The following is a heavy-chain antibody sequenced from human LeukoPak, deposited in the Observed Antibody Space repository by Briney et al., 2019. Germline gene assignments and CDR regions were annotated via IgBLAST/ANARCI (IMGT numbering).Heavy chain of an antibody. D-gene: IGHD6-13*01. CDR2: ISAYNGNT. CDR3: ARDPGYSSSWYFDY. V-gene: IGHV1-18*01. CDR1: GYTFTSYG. J-gene: IGHJ4*02. Sequence: ASVKVSCKASGYTFTSYGISWVRQAPGQGLEWMGWISAYNGNTNSAQKLQGRVTMTTDTSTSTAHMELRSLRSDDTAVYYCARDPGYSSSWYFDYWGQGTLVTVSS.